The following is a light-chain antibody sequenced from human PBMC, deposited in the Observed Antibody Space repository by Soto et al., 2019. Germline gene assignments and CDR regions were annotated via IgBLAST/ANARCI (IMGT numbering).Light chain of an antibody. Sequence: QSALTQPASVSGSPGQSITISCTGANSDVGSYNFVSWYQQHPGKVPKLMIYEVTKRPSGVSNRFSGSKSGNTASLTISGLQAEDEADYYCCSFAGSGTGVFGGGTKLTVL. V-gene: IGLV2-23*02. CDR2: EVT. CDR1: NSDVGSYNF. CDR3: CSFAGSGTGV. J-gene: IGLJ3*02.